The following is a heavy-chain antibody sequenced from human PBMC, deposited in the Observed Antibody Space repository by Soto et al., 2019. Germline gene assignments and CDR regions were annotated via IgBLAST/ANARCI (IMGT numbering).Heavy chain of an antibody. Sequence: DTLSFTCAVSGGSFSGYYWSWIRQSPGKGLGWNGDINHSGGNTYNPSIQSRVTKSGDTSRSQFSLRQRSVTAADTAEYYCAKGLPLSRNFWNGYYYFDSWGLGTLVTVSS. V-gene: IGHV4-34*01. CDR2: INHSGGN. CDR3: AKGLPLSRNFWNGYYYFDS. D-gene: IGHD3-3*01. J-gene: IGHJ4*02. CDR1: GGSFSGYY.